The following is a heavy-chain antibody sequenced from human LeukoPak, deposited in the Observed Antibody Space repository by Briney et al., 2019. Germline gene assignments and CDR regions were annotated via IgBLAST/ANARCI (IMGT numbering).Heavy chain of an antibody. D-gene: IGHD3-3*01. V-gene: IGHV3-33*06. J-gene: IGHJ4*02. Sequence: GGSLRLSCAASGFTFSSYGMHWVRQAPGKRLEWVAVIWYDGSNKYYADSVKGRFTISRDNSKNTLYLQMNSLRAEDTAVYYCAKDYDVWSGYPRPVDYWGQGTLVTVSS. CDR1: GFTFSSYG. CDR2: IWYDGSNK. CDR3: AKDYDVWSGYPRPVDY.